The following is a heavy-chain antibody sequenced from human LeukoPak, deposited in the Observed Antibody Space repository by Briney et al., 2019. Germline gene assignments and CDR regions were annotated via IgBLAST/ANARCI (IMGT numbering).Heavy chain of an antibody. D-gene: IGHD1-7*01. CDR3: TRQLGTATTSVVDY. V-gene: IGHV4-39*01. CDR2: IYSSGTT. Sequence: SETLSLTCTVSGVSVNSGDYYWGWIRQSPGKSLEGIGNIYSSGTTYYNPSLKSRVIISMDTSRNQFSLNLGSVTAADTAVYFCTRQLGTATTSVVDYWGQGTLVTVSS. J-gene: IGHJ4*02. CDR1: GVSVNSGDYY.